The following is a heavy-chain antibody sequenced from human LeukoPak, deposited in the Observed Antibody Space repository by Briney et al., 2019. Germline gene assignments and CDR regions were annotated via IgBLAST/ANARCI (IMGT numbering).Heavy chain of an antibody. CDR1: GGSISSGGYY. Sequence: PSQTLSLTCTVSGGSISSGGYYWSWIRQAPGKGLEWIGYIYHSESTYYNASLKSRVTISVDKSKNQFSLKVRSATAADTAVYYCARGVYGGSPPYYFDYWGKGTLVTVSS. CDR3: ARGVYGGSPPYYFDY. V-gene: IGHV4-30-2*01. D-gene: IGHD4-23*01. J-gene: IGHJ4*02. CDR2: IYHSEST.